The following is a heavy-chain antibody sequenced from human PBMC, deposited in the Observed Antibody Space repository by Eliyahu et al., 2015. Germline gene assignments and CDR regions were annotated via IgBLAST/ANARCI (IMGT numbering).Heavy chain of an antibody. CDR1: GGSISSYY. V-gene: IGHV4-4*07. CDR3: ATSSCSGGCNWNAFDI. CDR2: IYTSGDT. D-gene: IGHD2-15*01. Sequence: GGSISSYYWSWLRQPAEKGLEWIGRIYTSGDTNYNPSLKSRLSMSIDAPKSQISLKLSSATAADTAVYYCATSSCSGGCNWNAFDIWGQGTMVSIS. J-gene: IGHJ3*02.